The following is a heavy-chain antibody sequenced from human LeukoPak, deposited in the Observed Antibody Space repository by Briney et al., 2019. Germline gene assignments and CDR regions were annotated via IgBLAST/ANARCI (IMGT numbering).Heavy chain of an antibody. J-gene: IGHJ5*02. CDR3: ARGSFGGAPHPVAFDP. V-gene: IGHV3-7*01. CDR1: GFTFSSYW. Sequence: GGSLRLSCAASGFTFSSYWMSWVRQAPGKGLEWVANIKQDGSEKYYVDSVKGRFTISRDNAKNSLYLQMNSLRAEDTAVYYCARGSFGGAPHPVAFDPWGQGTLVSVSS. CDR2: IKQDGSEK. D-gene: IGHD2-21*01.